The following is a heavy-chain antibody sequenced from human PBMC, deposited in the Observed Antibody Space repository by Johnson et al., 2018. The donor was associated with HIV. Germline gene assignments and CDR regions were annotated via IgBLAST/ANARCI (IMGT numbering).Heavy chain of an antibody. CDR3: ARGVSSGYYSNAFDV. V-gene: IGHV3-48*03. D-gene: IGHD3-22*01. Sequence: VQLVESGGGLVQPGGSLKLSCAASAFTFSSYEMNWVRQAPGKGLEWVSYISSSGSTIYYADSVKGRFTISRDNAKNSLYLQMNSLRAEDTAVYYCARGVSSGYYSNAFDVWGQGTMATVSS. CDR2: ISSSGSTI. CDR1: AFTFSSYE. J-gene: IGHJ3*01.